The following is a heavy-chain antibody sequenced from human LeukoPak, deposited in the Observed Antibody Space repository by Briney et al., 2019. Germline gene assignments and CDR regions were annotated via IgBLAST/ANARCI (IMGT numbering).Heavy chain of an antibody. CDR2: IYYSGRT. CDR1: GGSISSYY. J-gene: IGHJ4*02. D-gene: IGHD3-22*01. V-gene: IGHV4-59*01. CDR3: ARGGRYYYDSSGYPV. Sequence: PSETLSLTCTVSGGSISSYYWSWIRQPPGKGLEWVGYIYYSGRTNYNPSLKSRVSISVDTSKNQFSLKLSSVTAADTAVYYCARGGRYYYDSSGYPVWGQGTLVTVSS.